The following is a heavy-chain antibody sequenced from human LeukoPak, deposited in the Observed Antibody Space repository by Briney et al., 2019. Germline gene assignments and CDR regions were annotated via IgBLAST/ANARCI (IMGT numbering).Heavy chain of an antibody. J-gene: IGHJ3*02. CDR2: IYYRGST. V-gene: IGHV4-30-4*01. Sequence: SETLSLICTVSGGSISRGDYCWSWIRQPPGTGLEWIGYIYYRGSTYYHPSLKSRVTISVDTSKNQFSLKLSSVTAADTAVYYCARDQRRAFDIWGQGTMVNVSS. CDR1: GGSISRGDYC. CDR3: ARDQRRAFDI.